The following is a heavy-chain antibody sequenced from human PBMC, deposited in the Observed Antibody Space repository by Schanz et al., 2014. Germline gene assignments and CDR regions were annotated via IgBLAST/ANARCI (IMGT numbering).Heavy chain of an antibody. CDR2: IFTDGRT. D-gene: IGHD3-10*01. V-gene: IGHV3-66*01. CDR1: GFTFSDYW. Sequence: EVQLVESGGGLVQPGGSLRLSCTASGFTFSDYWMSWVRQAPGRGLEWVSIIFTDGRTYYADSVKGRFTISRDSSKNTLFLQMNSLRAEDTAVYYCARPALWFGDNCFDPWGQGTLVTVSS. J-gene: IGHJ5*02. CDR3: ARPALWFGDNCFDP.